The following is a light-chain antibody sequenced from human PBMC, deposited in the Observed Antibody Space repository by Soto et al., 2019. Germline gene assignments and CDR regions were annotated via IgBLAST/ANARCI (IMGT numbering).Light chain of an antibody. Sequence: DIGMTQSPLSLPVTPGEPASISCRSSQSLLHSNGYNYLDWYLQKTEQSPQLLVYLGSNRASGDPDRFRGSRSGTDFTLTISRVAAEDVGVYYCMQSLQSPPFTCGPGTKVDIK. V-gene: IGKV2-28*01. J-gene: IGKJ3*01. CDR3: MQSLQSPPFT. CDR2: LGS. CDR1: QSLLHSNGYNY.